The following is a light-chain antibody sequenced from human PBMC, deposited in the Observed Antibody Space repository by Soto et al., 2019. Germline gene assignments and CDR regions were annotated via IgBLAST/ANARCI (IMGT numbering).Light chain of an antibody. V-gene: IGLV1-40*01. CDR1: SSNIGAGYD. CDR3: QSYDSSLSGVA. J-gene: IGLJ2*01. Sequence: QLVLTQPPSVSGAPGQRVTISCTGSSSNIGAGYDVHWYQQLLGTAPKLLIYGNSNRPSGVPDRFSGSKSGTSASLAITGLQAEDEADYYCQSYDSSLSGVAFGGGTKLTVL. CDR2: GNS.